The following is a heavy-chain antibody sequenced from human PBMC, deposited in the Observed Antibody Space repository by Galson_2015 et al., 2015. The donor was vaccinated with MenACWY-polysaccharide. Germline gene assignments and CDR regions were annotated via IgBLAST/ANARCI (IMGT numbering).Heavy chain of an antibody. CDR2: MNPNSGNT. D-gene: IGHD5-12*01. J-gene: IGHJ4*02. CDR1: GYTFTSYD. Sequence: SVKVSCKASGYTFTSYDINWVRQATGQGLEWMGWMNPNSGNTGYAQKFQGRVTMTRNTSISTAYMELSSLRSEDTAVYYCARVGYSGYDLGYWGQGTPVTVSS. CDR3: ARVGYSGYDLGY. V-gene: IGHV1-8*01.